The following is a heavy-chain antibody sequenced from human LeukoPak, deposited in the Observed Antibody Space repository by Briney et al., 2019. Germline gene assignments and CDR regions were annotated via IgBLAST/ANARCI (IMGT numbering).Heavy chain of an antibody. V-gene: IGHV3-73*01. CDR3: TGNSGRKYYYYYYMDV. J-gene: IGHJ6*03. CDR1: GFTFSGSA. Sequence: GGTLRLSCAASGFTFSGSAMHWVRQASGKGLEWVGRIRSKANSYATAYAASVKGRFTISRDDSKNTAYLQMNSLKTEDTAVYYCTGNSGRKYYYYYYMDVWGKGTTVTISS. CDR2: IRSKANSYAT. D-gene: IGHD5-12*01.